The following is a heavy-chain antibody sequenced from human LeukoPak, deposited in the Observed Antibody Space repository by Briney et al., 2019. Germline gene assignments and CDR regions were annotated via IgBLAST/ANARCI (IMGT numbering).Heavy chain of an antibody. J-gene: IGHJ4*02. CDR3: ARGGAVAGLDY. CDR1: GFTFSGYS. V-gene: IGHV3-21*01. CDR2: ISSSSSYI. Sequence: GGSLRLSCAASGFTFSGYSMNWVRQALGKGLEWVSSISSSSSYIYYADSVKGRFTISRDNAKNSLYLQMNSLRAEDTAVYYCARGGAVAGLDYWGQGTLVTVSS. D-gene: IGHD6-19*01.